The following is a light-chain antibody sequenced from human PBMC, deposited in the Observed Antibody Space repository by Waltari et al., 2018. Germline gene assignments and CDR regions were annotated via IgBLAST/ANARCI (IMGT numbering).Light chain of an antibody. Sequence: QSALTQPRSVSGSPGQSVTISCTGTSANLGGYNYVSWYQQHPGKAPKDVIYDINKWPSVVPDRFSGSKSGNTASLTISGLQAEDEADYYCCSYEATNTLVFGTGTKVTVL. CDR3: CSYEATNTLV. CDR2: DIN. J-gene: IGLJ1*01. CDR1: SANLGGYNY. V-gene: IGLV2-11*01.